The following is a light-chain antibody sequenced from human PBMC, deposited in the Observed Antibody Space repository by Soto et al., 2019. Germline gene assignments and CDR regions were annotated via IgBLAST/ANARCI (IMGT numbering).Light chain of an antibody. CDR2: GAS. J-gene: IGKJ1*01. CDR1: QSLSNN. CDR3: QQYNNWPSGT. V-gene: IGKV3-15*01. Sequence: EIVLTQSPGTLSLSPGERATLSCRASQSLSNNIYRAWDQQKPGQAPRPKIYGASTRAMGIPARFSGSGSGTEFTLTISSLHSEDFAVYYCQQYNNWPSGTFGQGTKVDIK.